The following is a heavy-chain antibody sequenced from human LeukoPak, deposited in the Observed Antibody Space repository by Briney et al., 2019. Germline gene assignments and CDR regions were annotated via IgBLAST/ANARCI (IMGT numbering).Heavy chain of an antibody. Sequence: GGSLRLSCAASGFTFSSYAMSWVRQAPGKGLEWVSVIYSGGSTYYADSVKGRFTISRHNSKNTLYLQMNSLRAEDTAVYYCARDWSSGWSDYWGRGTLVTVSS. CDR1: GFTFSSYA. J-gene: IGHJ4*02. D-gene: IGHD6-19*01. CDR2: IYSGGST. CDR3: ARDWSSGWSDY. V-gene: IGHV3-53*04.